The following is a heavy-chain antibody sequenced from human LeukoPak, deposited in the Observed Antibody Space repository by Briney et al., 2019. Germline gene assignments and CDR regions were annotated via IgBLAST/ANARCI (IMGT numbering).Heavy chain of an antibody. D-gene: IGHD2-21*02. V-gene: IGHV3-49*04. J-gene: IGHJ4*02. CDR3: TRDPPYCGGDCLLFDY. Sequence: GGSLRLSCAASGFTFTSYSMNWVRQAPGKGLEWVGFIRSKAYGGTTEYAASVKGRFTISRDDSKSIAYLQMNSLKTEDTAVYYCTRDPPYCGGDCLLFDYWGQGTLVTVSS. CDR1: GFTFTSYS. CDR2: IRSKAYGGTT.